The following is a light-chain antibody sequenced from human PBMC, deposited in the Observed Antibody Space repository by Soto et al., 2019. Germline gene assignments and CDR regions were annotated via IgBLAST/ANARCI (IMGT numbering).Light chain of an antibody. Sequence: QRVLTQAASGTGSPGRWISISCTGTSSDVGGYNYVSWYQQHPGKAPKLMIYDVSNRPSGVSNRFSGSKSGNTASLTISGLQAEDEADYYCSSYTSSSSYVFGTGTKVTVL. CDR3: SSYTSSSSYV. CDR2: DVS. CDR1: SSDVGGYNY. J-gene: IGLJ1*01. V-gene: IGLV2-14*01.